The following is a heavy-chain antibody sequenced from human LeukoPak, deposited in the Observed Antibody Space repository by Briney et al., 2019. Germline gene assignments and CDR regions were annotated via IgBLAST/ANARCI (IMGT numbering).Heavy chain of an antibody. V-gene: IGHV4-34*01. J-gene: IGHJ4*02. Sequence: PSETLSLTCAVYGGSFSGYYWSWIRQPPGKGLEWIGEINHSGSTNYNPSLKSRVTISVDTSKNQFSLKLSSVTAADTAVYYCARVGIHDFWSGHSLVDYWGQGTLVTVSS. D-gene: IGHD3-3*01. CDR1: GGSFSGYY. CDR2: INHSGST. CDR3: ARVGIHDFWSGHSLVDY.